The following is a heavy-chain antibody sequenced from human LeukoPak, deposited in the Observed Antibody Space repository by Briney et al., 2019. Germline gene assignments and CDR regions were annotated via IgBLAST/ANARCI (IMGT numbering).Heavy chain of an antibody. V-gene: IGHV1-2*02. D-gene: IGHD6-6*01. CDR2: INPNSGRT. Sequence: ASVKVSCKLSGYNIIELSLHWVRQAPGQGLEWMGWINPNSGRTNYTQTFKGRVTMTRDTSISKASMELSRLRSDDTAVYYCASIAARRYAWGQGTLVTVSS. CDR1: GYNIIELS. J-gene: IGHJ5*02. CDR3: ASIAARRYA.